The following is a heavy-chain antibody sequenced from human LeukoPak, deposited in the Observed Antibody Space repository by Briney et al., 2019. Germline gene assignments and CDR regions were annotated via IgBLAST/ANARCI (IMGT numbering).Heavy chain of an antibody. D-gene: IGHD3-10*01. Sequence: ASMKVSCKASGYTFTGYYIHWLRQAPGQGLEWMGFINPNSGGTNYAQKFQGRVTMARDTSISTAYMELSSLTSDDTAVYYCARDLEGYHYGSGNYPQWGQGTLITVSS. CDR3: ARDLEGYHYGSGNYPQ. CDR1: GYTFTGYY. CDR2: INPNSGGT. J-gene: IGHJ4*02. V-gene: IGHV1-2*02.